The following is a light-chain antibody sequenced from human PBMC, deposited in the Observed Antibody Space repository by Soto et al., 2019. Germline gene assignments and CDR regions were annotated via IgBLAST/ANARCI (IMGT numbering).Light chain of an antibody. CDR2: EVT. Sequence: QSALTQPASVSGSPGQSITISCTGSSSDVGGYNYVSWYQQHPGKAPKLIIYEVTYRPSGVSNRFSGSKSGNTASLTISGLQSEDEADYYRSSYTVTNFLSYVFGTGTKVTVL. CDR1: SSDVGGYNY. J-gene: IGLJ1*01. V-gene: IGLV2-14*01. CDR3: SSYTVTNFLSYV.